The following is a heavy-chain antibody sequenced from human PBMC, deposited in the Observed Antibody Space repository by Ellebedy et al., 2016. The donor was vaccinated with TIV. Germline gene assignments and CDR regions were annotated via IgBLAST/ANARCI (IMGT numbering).Heavy chain of an antibody. CDR3: ARIESYCQSTRCPGDF. D-gene: IGHD2/OR15-2a*01. CDR2: IDWDDDT. CDR1: GFSLSTPGMC. Sequence: SGPTLVKPTQTLALTCTFSGFSLSTPGMCVNWIRQSPGKALEWLARIDWDDDTFYNPSLKTRLTILQDTSTNKVVLTMTDMDPVDTATYYCARIESYCQSTRCPGDFWGQGTLVTVSS. V-gene: IGHV2-70*17. J-gene: IGHJ4*02.